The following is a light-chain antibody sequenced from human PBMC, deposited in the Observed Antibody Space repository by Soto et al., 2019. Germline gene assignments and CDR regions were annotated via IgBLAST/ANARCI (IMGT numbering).Light chain of an antibody. Sequence: VMTQSATTLSVSAGEIATLSCRARQIVRSNLAWYQQKPGQAPRLLIYDAATRATGIPARFSGSGSGTEVILTISSLQAEDFGVYYCQQYNNWPPITFGQGTRLEIK. CDR1: QIVRSN. CDR2: DAA. V-gene: IGKV3D-15*01. CDR3: QQYNNWPPIT. J-gene: IGKJ5*01.